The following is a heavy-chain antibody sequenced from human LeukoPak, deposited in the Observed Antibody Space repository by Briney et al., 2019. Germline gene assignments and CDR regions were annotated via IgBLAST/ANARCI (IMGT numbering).Heavy chain of an antibody. CDR1: RFTFSTYW. Sequence: GGSLRLSCAASRFTFSTYWMSWVRQAPGKGLEWVASIKKDGSEKYYVDSVKGRFTISRDNARNSLYLQMNSLRAEDTAVYYCARVAGYSAGWYDYYSYGMDVWGQGTTVTVSS. CDR3: ARVAGYSAGWYDYYSYGMDV. D-gene: IGHD6-13*01. V-gene: IGHV3-7*01. CDR2: IKKDGSEK. J-gene: IGHJ6*02.